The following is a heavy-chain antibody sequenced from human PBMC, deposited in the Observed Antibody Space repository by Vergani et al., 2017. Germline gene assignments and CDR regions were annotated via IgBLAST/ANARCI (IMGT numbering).Heavy chain of an antibody. V-gene: IGHV1-18*04. CDR3: ARELEYEFYYYHYGMDV. CDR1: GYTFTSYG. D-gene: IGHD6-6*01. Sequence: QVQLVQSGAEVKTPGASVTVSCKASGYTFTSYGISWVRQAPGQGLEWMGWISAYNGNTNYAQKLQGRVTMTTDTSTSTAYMELRSLRSDDTAVDYCARELEYEFYYYHYGMDVWGEGTTVTVSS. CDR2: ISAYNGNT. J-gene: IGHJ6*04.